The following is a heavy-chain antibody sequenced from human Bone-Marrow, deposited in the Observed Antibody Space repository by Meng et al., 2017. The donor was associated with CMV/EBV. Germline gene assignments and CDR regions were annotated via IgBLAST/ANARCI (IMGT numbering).Heavy chain of an antibody. CDR1: GFTFSSYA. V-gene: IGHV3-30-3*01. Sequence: GESLKISCAASGFTFSSYAMHWVRQAPGKGLEWVAVISYDGSNKYYADSVKGRFTISRDNSKNTLYLQMNSLRAEDTAVYYCARDGWISIVVVPAAIDGMDVWGQATTVTVPS. CDR3: ARDGWISIVVVPAAIDGMDV. J-gene: IGHJ6*02. D-gene: IGHD2-2*01. CDR2: ISYDGSNK.